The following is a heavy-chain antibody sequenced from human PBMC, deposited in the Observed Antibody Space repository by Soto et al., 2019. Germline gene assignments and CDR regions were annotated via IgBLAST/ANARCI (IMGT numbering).Heavy chain of an antibody. D-gene: IGHD4-17*01. J-gene: IGHJ6*02. Sequence: QVRLEESGPGLVKPSETLSLICSVSGGSVNNATYFWNWIRHHPENGLEWIGYIYYSGSTRYNPSFKTRATLSIYTSTNQFALRLNSVTVADTAVYFCARDADYGGSRGGMDVWGRGTTVTVSS. CDR3: ARDADYGGSRGGMDV. V-gene: IGHV4-31*03. CDR2: IYYSGST. CDR1: GGSVNNATYF.